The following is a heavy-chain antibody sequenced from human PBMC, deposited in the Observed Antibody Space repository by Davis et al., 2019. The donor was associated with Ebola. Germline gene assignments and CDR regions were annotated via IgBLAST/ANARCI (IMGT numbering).Heavy chain of an antibody. J-gene: IGHJ3*02. D-gene: IGHD3-3*01. Sequence: GGSLRLSCAASGFTFSDYYMSWIRQAPGKGLEWVSYISSSSSTIYYADSVKGQFTISRDNAKNSLYLQMNSLRDEDTAVYYCAREYYDFWSGYYVHDAFDIWGQGTMVTVSS. V-gene: IGHV3-11*04. CDR2: ISSSSSTI. CDR1: GFTFSDYY. CDR3: AREYYDFWSGYYVHDAFDI.